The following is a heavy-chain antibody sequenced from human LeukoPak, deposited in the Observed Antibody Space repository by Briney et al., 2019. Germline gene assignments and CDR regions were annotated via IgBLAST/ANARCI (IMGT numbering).Heavy chain of an antibody. V-gene: IGHV4-4*07. CDR2: IYTIGNT. CDR1: GGSISSYY. J-gene: IGHJ3*02. CDR3: ARWRDKFSTRVDPGAFDI. D-gene: IGHD2-2*01. Sequence: PSETLSLTCPVSGGSISSYYWMWLRQPAGKELEWIARIYTIGNTNYNPSLKSRVTMSGHTSKNQFSLKLRSVLAADTAVYYCARWRDKFSTRVDPGAFDIWGQGTMVTVSS.